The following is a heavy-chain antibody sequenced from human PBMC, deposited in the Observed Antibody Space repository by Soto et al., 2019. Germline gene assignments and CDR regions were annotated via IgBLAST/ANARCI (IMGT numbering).Heavy chain of an antibody. D-gene: IGHD3-16*01. V-gene: IGHV3-30-3*01. CDR2: ISYDGSNK. J-gene: IGHJ6*02. Sequence: GGSLRLSCAASGFTFSSYAMHWVRQAPGKGLEWVAVISYDGSNKYYADSVKGRFTISRDNSKNTLYLQMNSLRAEDTAVYYCARGGPGGGHGMDVWGQGTTVTVSS. CDR3: ARGGPGGGHGMDV. CDR1: GFTFSSYA.